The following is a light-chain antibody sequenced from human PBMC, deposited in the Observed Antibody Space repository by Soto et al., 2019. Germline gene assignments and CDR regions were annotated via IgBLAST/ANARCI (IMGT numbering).Light chain of an antibody. CDR3: SSWTSNSTLL. V-gene: IGLV2-14*01. Sequence: QSARTPPASVSGSPGQSITISCTGTSSDVGGAYNYVSWYQQHPGKAPKLMIYEVINRPSGVSNRFSGSKSGNTASLTISGLQAEDEADYYCSSWTSNSTLLFGGGTQLTVL. J-gene: IGLJ2*01. CDR1: SSDVGGAYNY. CDR2: EVI.